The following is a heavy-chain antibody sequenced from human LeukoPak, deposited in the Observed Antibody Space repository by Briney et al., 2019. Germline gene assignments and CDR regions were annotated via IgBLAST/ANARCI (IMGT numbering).Heavy chain of an antibody. V-gene: IGHV3-11*06. Sequence: GGSLRLSCAASGSTFSDYYMSWIRQAPGKGLEWVSYISSSSSYTNYADSVKGRFTISRDNAKNSLYLQMNSLRAEDTAVYYCARDRSAVAGPNNWFDPWGQGTLVTVSS. J-gene: IGHJ5*02. D-gene: IGHD6-19*01. CDR3: ARDRSAVAGPNNWFDP. CDR2: ISSSSSYT. CDR1: GSTFSDYY.